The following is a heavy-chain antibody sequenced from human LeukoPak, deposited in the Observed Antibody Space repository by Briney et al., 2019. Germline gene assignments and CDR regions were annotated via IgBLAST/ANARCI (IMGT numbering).Heavy chain of an antibody. D-gene: IGHD5-12*01. CDR2: ISYDASSK. V-gene: IGHV3-30-3*01. J-gene: IGHJ6*02. Sequence: GGSPRLSCAASGFTFSSYAMHWVRQAPGKGLEWVAVISYDASSKYYTDSVKGRFTISRDNSKNTLYLQMNTLRADDTAVYFCARDLMATIYYYYGMDVWGRGTTVTVSS. CDR3: ARDLMATIYYYYGMDV. CDR1: GFTFSSYA.